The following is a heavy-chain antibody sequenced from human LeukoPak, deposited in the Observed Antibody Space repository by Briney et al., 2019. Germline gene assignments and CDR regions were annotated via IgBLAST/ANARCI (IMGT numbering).Heavy chain of an antibody. Sequence: GGSLRLSCAASGFTFSDYPMHWVRQAPGKGLEWVAITAYDGSNKFYTESVKGRFTISRDNSKNTLYLQMNSLRAEDTAVYYCARDEASCSSTSCYLGMLDIWGQGTMVTVSS. V-gene: IGHV3-30-3*01. D-gene: IGHD2-2*01. J-gene: IGHJ3*02. CDR3: ARDEASCSSTSCYLGMLDI. CDR2: TAYDGSNK. CDR1: GFTFSDYP.